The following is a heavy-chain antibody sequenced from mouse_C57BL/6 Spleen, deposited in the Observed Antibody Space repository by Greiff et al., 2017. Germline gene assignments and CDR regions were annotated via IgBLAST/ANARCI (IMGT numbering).Heavy chain of an antibody. V-gene: IGHV3-6*01. D-gene: IGHD1-1*01. CDR2: ISYDGSN. Sequence: EVQLQESGPGLVKPSQSLSLTCPVTGYSITSGYYWNWIRQFPGNKLEWMGYISYDGSNNYNPSLKNRISITRDTSKNQFFLKLNSVTTEDTDTYYCARDPVVVATRKGAIDYWGQGTSVTVSS. CDR1: GYSITSGYY. CDR3: ARDPVVVATRKGAIDY. J-gene: IGHJ4*01.